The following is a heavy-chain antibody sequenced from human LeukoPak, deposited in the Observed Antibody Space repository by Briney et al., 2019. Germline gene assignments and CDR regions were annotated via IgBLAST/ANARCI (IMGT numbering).Heavy chain of an antibody. J-gene: IGHJ4*02. CDR2: IWYDGSNK. D-gene: IGHD3-10*01. V-gene: IGHV3-33*01. CDR1: GFTFSSYG. CDR3: ARFSMVRGVIIDY. Sequence: GGSLRLSCAASGFTFSSYGMHWVRQAPGKGLEWVAVIWYDGSNKYYADSVKGRFTISRDNSKNTLYLQMNSLRAEDTAVYYCARFSMVRGVIIDYWGQGTLVTVSS.